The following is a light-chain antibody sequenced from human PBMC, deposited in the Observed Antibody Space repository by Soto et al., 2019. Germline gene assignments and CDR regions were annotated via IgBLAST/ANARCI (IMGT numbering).Light chain of an antibody. V-gene: IGLV2-14*01. Sequence: QSALTQRASVSGSPGQSIAVSCTGTTSDIGAYNFVSWYQHYPGKAPQLIIYQVNNRPSGVSDRFSGSKSGNTASLTISGLQAEDEADYYCSSFTTSTTLVFGGGTKLTVL. CDR1: TSDIGAYNF. CDR3: SSFTTSTTLV. CDR2: QVN. J-gene: IGLJ2*01.